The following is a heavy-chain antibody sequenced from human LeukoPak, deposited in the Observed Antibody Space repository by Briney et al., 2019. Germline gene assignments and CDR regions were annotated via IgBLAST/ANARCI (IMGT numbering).Heavy chain of an antibody. D-gene: IGHD3-10*01. J-gene: IGHJ4*02. CDR1: GDTFSSYA. V-gene: IGHV1-69*13. CDR2: IIPMFNSP. CDR3: ARDSYGSGSYLPHY. Sequence: SVKVSCKASGDTFSSYAINWVRQAPGQGLEWMGGIIPMFNSPNYAQNFQGRVTFTADESTSTAYMELSSLRSGDTAVYYCARDSYGSGSYLPHYWGQGTLVTVSS.